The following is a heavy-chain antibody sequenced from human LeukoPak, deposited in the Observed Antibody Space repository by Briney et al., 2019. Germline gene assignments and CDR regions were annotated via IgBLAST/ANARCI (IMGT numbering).Heavy chain of an antibody. CDR3: ARGGGSSGWHDAFDI. CDR2: ISYDGSNK. V-gene: IGHV3-30*03. D-gene: IGHD6-19*01. J-gene: IGHJ3*02. Sequence: GRSLRLSCAASGFTFSSYGMHWVRQAPGKGLEWVAVISYDGSNKYYADSVKGRFTISRDNSKNTLYLQMNSLRAEDTAVYYCARGGGSSGWHDAFDIWGQGTMVTVSS. CDR1: GFTFSSYG.